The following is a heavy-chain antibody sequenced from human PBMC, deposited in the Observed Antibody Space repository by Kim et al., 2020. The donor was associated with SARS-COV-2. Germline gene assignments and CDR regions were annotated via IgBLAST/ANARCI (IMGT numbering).Heavy chain of an antibody. CDR2: VIPISGAA. CDR3: ARDSTYSRGRFDH. CDR1: GETFSSYA. Sequence: SVKVSCKSSGETFSSYAIGWLRQAPGQGLEWMGGVIPISGAADYPQKFQGRVTITADESTTTAYMQLDSLTSDDTAFYYCARDSTYSRGRFDHWGQGTLVTVSS. J-gene: IGHJ4*02. D-gene: IGHD6-13*01. V-gene: IGHV1-69*13.